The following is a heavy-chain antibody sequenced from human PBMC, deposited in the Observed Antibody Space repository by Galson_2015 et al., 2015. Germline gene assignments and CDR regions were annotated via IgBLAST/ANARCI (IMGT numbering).Heavy chain of an antibody. CDR3: ARRRGAPNNWFDP. Sequence: ETLSLTCAVYGGSFSGYYWSWIRQPPGKGLEWIGEINHSGSTNYNPSLKSRVTISVDTSKNQFSLKLSSVTAADTAVYYCARRRGAPNNWFDPWGQGTLVT. J-gene: IGHJ5*02. CDR2: INHSGST. V-gene: IGHV4-34*01. CDR1: GGSFSGYY.